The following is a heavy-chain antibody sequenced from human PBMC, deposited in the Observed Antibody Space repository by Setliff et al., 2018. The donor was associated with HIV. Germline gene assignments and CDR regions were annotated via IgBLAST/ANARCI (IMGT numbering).Heavy chain of an antibody. CDR2: IISSSTNI. J-gene: IGHJ3*02. CDR3: ARVRDYYDSGAQAFDI. V-gene: IGHV3-21*01. D-gene: IGHD3-22*01. Sequence: GGSLRLSCEDSGFTFSSYSINWVRQAPGKGLEWVSSIISSSTNIYYADSVKGRFTISRDTAKNSLYLQMNSLRAEDTAVYYCARVRDYYDSGAQAFDIWGQGTMVTVSS. CDR1: GFTFSSYS.